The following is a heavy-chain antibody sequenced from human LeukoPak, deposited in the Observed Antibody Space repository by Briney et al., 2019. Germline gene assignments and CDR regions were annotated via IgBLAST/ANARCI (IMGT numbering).Heavy chain of an antibody. CDR2: VHSGGTT. CDR3: ARDNGAGYSRGYEHSFYYMDV. Sequence: SETLSLTCTVSGGSIINNYWAWIRQPAGNGLEWIGRVHSGGTTNYRPSFSSRVTILVNASKNQVSLILSSVTAADTAVYFCARDNGAGYSRGYEHSFYYMDVWGKGTTVTVSS. V-gene: IGHV4-4*07. CDR1: GGSIINNY. J-gene: IGHJ6*03. D-gene: IGHD6-25*01.